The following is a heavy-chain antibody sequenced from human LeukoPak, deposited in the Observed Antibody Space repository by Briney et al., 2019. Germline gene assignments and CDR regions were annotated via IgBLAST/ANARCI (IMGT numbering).Heavy chain of an antibody. J-gene: IGHJ5*02. Sequence: ASVKVSCKAPAYTFTGYYMHWVRQAPGQGLEWMGRINPNSGGTNYAQKFQGRVTMTRDTSISTAYMELSRLRSDDTAVYYCARQGIAINWFDPWGQGTLVTVSS. V-gene: IGHV1-2*06. CDR2: INPNSGGT. D-gene: IGHD6-13*01. CDR3: ARQGIAINWFDP. CDR1: AYTFTGYY.